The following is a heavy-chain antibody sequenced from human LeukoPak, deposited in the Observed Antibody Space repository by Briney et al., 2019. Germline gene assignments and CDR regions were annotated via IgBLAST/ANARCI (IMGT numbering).Heavy chain of an antibody. CDR1: GFTVSSNY. J-gene: IGHJ5*02. CDR2: IYSGGST. V-gene: IGHV3-66*01. D-gene: IGHD3-10*01. Sequence: GGSLRLSCAASGFTVSSNYMSWVRQAPGKGLEWVSVIYSGGSTYYADSVKGRFTISRDNSKNTLYLQMNSLKAEDTAVYYCARNPWFGELSWFDPWGQGTLVTVSS. CDR3: ARNPWFGELSWFDP.